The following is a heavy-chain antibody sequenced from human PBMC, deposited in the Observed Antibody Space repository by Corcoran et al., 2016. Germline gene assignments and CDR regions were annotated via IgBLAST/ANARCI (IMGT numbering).Heavy chain of an antibody. J-gene: IGHJ4*02. V-gene: IGHV4-34*01. CDR3: ARGGLWQQLGRDY. CDR1: GGSFSGYY. D-gene: IGHD6-13*01. Sequence: QVQLQQWGAGLLKPSETLSLTCAVYGGSFSGYYWSWIRQPPGKGLEWVGEINHSGSTNYNPSLKSRVTISVDTSKNKFSLKLCSVTAADTAVDYWARGGLWQQLGRDYWGQGTLVTGSS. CDR2: INHSGST.